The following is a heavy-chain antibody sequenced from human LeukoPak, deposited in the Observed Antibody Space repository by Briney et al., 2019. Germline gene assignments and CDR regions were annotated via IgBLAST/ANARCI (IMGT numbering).Heavy chain of an antibody. CDR1: GFTFSSYS. CDR2: ISSSSSYI. CDR3: ARGSYSSSWLFDY. Sequence: PGGSLRLSCAASGFTFSSYSMNWVRQAPGKGLEWVSSISSSSSYIYYADSVKGRFTISRDNAKNSLYLQMNSLRAEDTAVYYCARGSYSSSWLFDYWGQGTLVTVSS. J-gene: IGHJ4*02. V-gene: IGHV3-21*01. D-gene: IGHD6-13*01.